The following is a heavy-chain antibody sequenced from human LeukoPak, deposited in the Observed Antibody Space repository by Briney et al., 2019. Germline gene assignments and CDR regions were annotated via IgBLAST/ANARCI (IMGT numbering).Heavy chain of an antibody. V-gene: IGHV1-46*01. J-gene: IGHJ4*02. CDR2: INPSGGST. Sequence: GASVKVSCKASGYTFTSYYMHWVRRAPGQGLEWMGIINPSGGSTSYAQKFQGRVTMTRDMSTSTVYMELSSLRSEDTAVYYCARLISGSYFDYWGQGTLVTVSS. CDR3: ARLISGSYFDY. D-gene: IGHD1-26*01. CDR1: GYTFTSYY.